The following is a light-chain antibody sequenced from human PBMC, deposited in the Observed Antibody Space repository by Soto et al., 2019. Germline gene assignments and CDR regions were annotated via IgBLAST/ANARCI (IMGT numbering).Light chain of an antibody. J-gene: IGKJ4*01. V-gene: IGKV3-15*01. Sequence: EIVMTQSPATLSVSPGERATLSCRASQSVRGNLAWNQQKPGQAPRLLIYGASTRATDIPARFSGSGSVTEFILTISSLQSEDFATYYCQQYINWPLTFGGGTKVEIK. CDR1: QSVRGN. CDR2: GAS. CDR3: QQYINWPLT.